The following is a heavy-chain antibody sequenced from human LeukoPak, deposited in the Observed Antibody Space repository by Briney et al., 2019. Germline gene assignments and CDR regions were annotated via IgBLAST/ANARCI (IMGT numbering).Heavy chain of an antibody. Sequence: PGGSLRLSCAASGFTFSSYSTNWVRQAPGKGLEWVSSISSSSSYIYYADSVKGRFTISRDNAKTSLYLQMNSLRAEDTAVYYCARSEQWLDFDYWGQGTLVTVS. V-gene: IGHV3-21*01. CDR2: ISSSSSYI. CDR1: GFTFSSYS. D-gene: IGHD6-19*01. CDR3: ARSEQWLDFDY. J-gene: IGHJ4*02.